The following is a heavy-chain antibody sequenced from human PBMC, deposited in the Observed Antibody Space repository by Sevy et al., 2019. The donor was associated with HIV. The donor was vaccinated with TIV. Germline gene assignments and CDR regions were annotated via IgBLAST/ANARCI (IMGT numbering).Heavy chain of an antibody. CDR1: GFTFSSHS. CDR2: ISGTGNTI. V-gene: IGHV3-48*02. CDR3: ARVPPYYDSNVSDF. D-gene: IGHD3-22*01. Sequence: GGSLRLSCAASGFTFSSHSMNWVRQTPGKGLEWISYISGTGNTIYYADSVKGRFTISRVNAKNSLYLQLKSLRDEDTAIYYCARVPPYYDSNVSDFWGQGSLVTVSS. J-gene: IGHJ4*02.